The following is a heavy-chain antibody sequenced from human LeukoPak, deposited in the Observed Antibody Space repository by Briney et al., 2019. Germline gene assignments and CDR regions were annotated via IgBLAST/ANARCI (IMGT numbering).Heavy chain of an antibody. Sequence: GGSLRLSCAASGFTVSSNYMSWVRQAPGKGPEWVSVIYSGGSTYYADSVKGRFTISRDNSKNTLYLQMNSLRAEDTAVYYCANLRIAAAGTGEDYFDYWGQGTLVTVSS. CDR2: IYSGGST. CDR1: GFTVSSNY. CDR3: ANLRIAAAGTGEDYFDY. V-gene: IGHV3-53*01. D-gene: IGHD6-13*01. J-gene: IGHJ4*02.